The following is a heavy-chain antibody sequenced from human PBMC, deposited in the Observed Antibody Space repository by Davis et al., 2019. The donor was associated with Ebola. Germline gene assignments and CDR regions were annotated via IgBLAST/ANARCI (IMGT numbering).Heavy chain of an antibody. CDR1: GSTFSSYA. J-gene: IGHJ4*02. CDR3: AKTSPASATTVVVNKYFDY. V-gene: IGHV3-23*01. D-gene: IGHD4-23*01. Sequence: PGGSLRLSCAASGSTFSSYAMTWVRQAPGGGLEWVASISGSDNTIPYGDSARGRFTISRDNSRNTLYLQMSRLSVDDTAVYYCAKTSPASATTVVVNKYFDYWGQGTLVTVSS. CDR2: ISGSDNTI.